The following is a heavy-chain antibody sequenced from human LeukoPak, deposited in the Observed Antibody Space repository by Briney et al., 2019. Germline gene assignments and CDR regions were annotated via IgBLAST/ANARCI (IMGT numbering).Heavy chain of an antibody. V-gene: IGHV1-69*05. CDR1: GGTFSSYA. CDR3: ASPYYDSSGPLGY. D-gene: IGHD3-22*01. Sequence: ASVKVSCKASGGTFSSYAISWVRQAPGQGLEWMGGIIPIFGTANYAQKFQGRVTITTDESTSTAYMELSSLRSEDTAVYYCASPYYDSSGPLGYWGQGTLVTASS. CDR2: IIPIFGTA. J-gene: IGHJ4*02.